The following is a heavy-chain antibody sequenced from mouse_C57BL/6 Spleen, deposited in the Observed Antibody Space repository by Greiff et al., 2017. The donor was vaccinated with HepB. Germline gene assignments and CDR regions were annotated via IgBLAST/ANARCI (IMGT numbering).Heavy chain of an antibody. J-gene: IGHJ1*03. CDR1: GFTFSDYG. D-gene: IGHD1-1*01. Sequence: DVQLVESGGGLVKPGGSLKLSCAASGFTFSDYGMHWVRQAPEKGLEWVAYISSGSSTIYYADTVKGRFTISRDNANNTLFLQMTSLRSEDTAMYYCARDFTTVVGRYFDVWGTGTTVTVSS. CDR3: ARDFTTVVGRYFDV. V-gene: IGHV5-17*01. CDR2: ISSGSSTI.